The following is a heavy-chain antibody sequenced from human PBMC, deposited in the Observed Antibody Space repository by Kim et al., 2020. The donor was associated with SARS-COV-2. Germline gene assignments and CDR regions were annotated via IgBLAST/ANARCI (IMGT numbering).Heavy chain of an antibody. J-gene: IGHJ4*02. CDR1: GFTFSNYA. CDR3: AKAKDLWGPWGPDY. V-gene: IGHV3-23*01. Sequence: GGSLRLSCAASGFTFSNYAMSWVRQAPGKGLEWVSAISGSSSFTSYADSVKGRFTISRDNSRYTLYLQVNNLRAADTAVYYCAKAKDLWGPWGPDYWGQGTLVTVSS. D-gene: IGHD3-3*01. CDR2: ISGSSSFT.